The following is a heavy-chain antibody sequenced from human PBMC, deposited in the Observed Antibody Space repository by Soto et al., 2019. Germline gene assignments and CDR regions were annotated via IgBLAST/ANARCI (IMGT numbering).Heavy chain of an antibody. CDR3: ARDLEPGNWNYLDAFDI. D-gene: IGHD1-7*01. CDR2: IYYSGST. Sequence: PSETLSLTCTVSGGSISSYYWSWIRQPPGKGLEWIGYIYYSGSTNYNPSLKSRVTISVDTSKNQFSLKLSSVTAADTAVYYCARDLEPGNWNYLDAFDIWGQGTMVTVSS. J-gene: IGHJ3*02. CDR1: GGSISSYY. V-gene: IGHV4-59*01.